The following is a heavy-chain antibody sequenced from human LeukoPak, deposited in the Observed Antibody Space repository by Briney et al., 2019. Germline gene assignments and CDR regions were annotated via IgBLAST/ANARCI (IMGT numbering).Heavy chain of an antibody. CDR3: ARGRRFDP. J-gene: IGHJ5*02. CDR2: INPNNGGT. V-gene: IGHV1-2*02. Sequence: ASVTVSCKASGYTFTRYYMHWVRQAPGQGLEWMGWINPNNGGTNYAQKFQGRVTMTRDTSISTAYMELSSLTSDDTAVYYCARGRRFDPWGQGTLVTVSS. CDR1: GYTFTRYY.